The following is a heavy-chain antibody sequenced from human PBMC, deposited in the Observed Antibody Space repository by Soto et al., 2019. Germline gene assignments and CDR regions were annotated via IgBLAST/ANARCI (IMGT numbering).Heavy chain of an antibody. V-gene: IGHV1-8*01. D-gene: IGHD3-9*01. CDR1: GYTFTSYD. Sequence: ASVKVSCKASGYTFTSYDINWVRQATGQGLEWMGWMNPNSGNTGYAQKFQGRVTMTRNTSISTAYMELSSLRSEDTAVYYCARGRRYFDWLLSQDAFDIWGQGTMVTVSS. J-gene: IGHJ3*02. CDR3: ARGRRYFDWLLSQDAFDI. CDR2: MNPNSGNT.